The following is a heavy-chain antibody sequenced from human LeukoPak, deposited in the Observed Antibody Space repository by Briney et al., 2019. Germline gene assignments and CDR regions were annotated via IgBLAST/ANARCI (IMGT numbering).Heavy chain of an antibody. Sequence: PGGSLRLSCAASGFTFSSYSMNWVRQAPGKGLEWLSYISSSSSTMYYAGSVKGRFTISRDNAKNSLYLQMNSLRAEDTAVYYCASMGYYYDSSGYYRYWGQGTLVTVSS. CDR1: GFTFSSYS. CDR3: ASMGYYYDSSGYYRY. J-gene: IGHJ4*02. D-gene: IGHD3-22*01. CDR2: ISSSSSTM. V-gene: IGHV3-48*01.